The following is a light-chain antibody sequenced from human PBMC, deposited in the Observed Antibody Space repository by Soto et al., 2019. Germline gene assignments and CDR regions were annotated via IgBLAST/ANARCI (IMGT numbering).Light chain of an antibody. CDR2: AAS. V-gene: IGKV1-27*01. CDR1: HDIRDF. Sequence: DIQVTQSPSSLSASLGDSVSITCRASHDIRDFLAWHQQRPGQVPKLVIYAASVLQSGVPSRFRGSGFGTEFTLNISGLQTEDVATYYCQKYYSPPLTFGGGTKVEL. J-gene: IGKJ4*01. CDR3: QKYYSPPLT.